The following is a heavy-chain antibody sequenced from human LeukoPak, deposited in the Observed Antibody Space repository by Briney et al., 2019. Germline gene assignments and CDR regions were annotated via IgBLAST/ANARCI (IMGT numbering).Heavy chain of an antibody. CDR1: GFTLSNYW. CDR2: IKQDGSEK. V-gene: IGHV3-7*03. Sequence: PGGSLRLSCAASGFTLSNYWMSWVRQAPGKGLEWVANIKQDGSEKYYVDSVKGRFTISRDNSKNTLYLQMNSLRAEDTAVYYCAKLADILTGYGLRDYWGQGTLVTVSS. CDR3: AKLADILTGYGLRDY. D-gene: IGHD3-9*01. J-gene: IGHJ4*02.